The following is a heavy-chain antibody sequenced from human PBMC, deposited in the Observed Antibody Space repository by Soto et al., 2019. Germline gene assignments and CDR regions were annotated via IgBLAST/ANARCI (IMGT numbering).Heavy chain of an antibody. CDR2: IYYSGGT. Sequence: QVQLQESGPGLVKPSQTLSLTCTVSGGSISSGGYYWSWIRQHPGKGLEWIGYIYYSGGTYYNPSLKSRVTISVDTSKNQFSLKLSSVTAADTAVYYCARDSNYYGSGSYYKLYYYYGMDVWGQGTTVTVSS. CDR3: ARDSNYYGSGSYYKLYYYYGMDV. CDR1: GGSISSGGYY. J-gene: IGHJ6*02. V-gene: IGHV4-31*03. D-gene: IGHD3-10*01.